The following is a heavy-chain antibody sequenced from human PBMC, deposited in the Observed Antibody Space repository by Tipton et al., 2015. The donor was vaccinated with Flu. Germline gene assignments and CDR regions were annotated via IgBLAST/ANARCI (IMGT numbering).Heavy chain of an antibody. D-gene: IGHD6-19*01. J-gene: IGHJ4*02. V-gene: IGHV3-11*04. Sequence: SLRLSCAASGFTFSDYYMSWVRQAPGKGLEWVSHISSSDSIINYADSVKGRFTISRDYSKLYLQMNSLRAEDTAVYHCVKDPSSGWFKAPHDFWGQGILVTVSS. CDR2: ISSSDSII. CDR3: VKDPSSGWFKAPHDF. CDR1: GFTFSDYY.